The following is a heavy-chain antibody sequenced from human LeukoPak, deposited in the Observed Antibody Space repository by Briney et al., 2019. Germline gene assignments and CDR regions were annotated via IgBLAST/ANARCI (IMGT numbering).Heavy chain of an antibody. CDR2: MNPNSGNT. CDR1: GYTFTSYD. Sequence: GASVKVSCKASGYTFTSYDINWVRQATGQGLEWMGWMNPNSGNTGYAQKFQGRVTMTRDTSISTAYMELSRLRSDDTAVYYCARDQRGYSYGFRGHYYYGMDVWGQGTTVTVSS. J-gene: IGHJ6*02. V-gene: IGHV1-8*01. CDR3: ARDQRGYSYGFRGHYYYGMDV. D-gene: IGHD5-18*01.